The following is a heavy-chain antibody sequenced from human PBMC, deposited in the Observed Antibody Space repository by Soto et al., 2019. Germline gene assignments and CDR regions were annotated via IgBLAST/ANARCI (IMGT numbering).Heavy chain of an antibody. CDR1: GFTFTNYA. CDR2: ISAYSGDT. V-gene: IGHV1-18*01. CDR3: ARDGRAFSIFGETMDV. D-gene: IGHD3-3*01. J-gene: IGHJ6*02. Sequence: ASVKVSCKTSGFTFTNYAINWVRQAPGQGLQWMGWISAYSGDTKYAQRFQDRLTVTTDPSTTTAYMELRSLRSDDTAVYYCARDGRAFSIFGETMDVWGQGTTVTVSS.